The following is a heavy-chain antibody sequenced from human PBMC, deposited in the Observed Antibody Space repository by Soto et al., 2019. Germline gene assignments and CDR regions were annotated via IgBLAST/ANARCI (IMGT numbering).Heavy chain of an antibody. CDR3: AKDVNYDVLAGYYYY. Sequence: EVQLLESGGGLVQPGGSLRLSCAASDFTLSSYGMTWVRQPPGKGLEWVSTIRGRGATTYYADSVKGRFTISRDDSKNTLDLDMNSLTVNYTTVYFGAKDVNYDVLAGYYYYWGQGTRVTVSS. V-gene: IGHV3-23*01. CDR1: DFTLSSYG. D-gene: IGHD3-9*01. CDR2: IRGRGATT. J-gene: IGHJ4*02.